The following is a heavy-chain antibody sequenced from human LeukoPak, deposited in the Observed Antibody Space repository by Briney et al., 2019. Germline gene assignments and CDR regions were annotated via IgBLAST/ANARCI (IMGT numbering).Heavy chain of an antibody. V-gene: IGHV3-30-3*01. Sequence: GGSLRLSCAASGFTFSSYAMHWVRQAPGKGLEWVAVTSYDGSNKYYADSVKGRFTISRDNSKNTLYLQMNSLRAEDTAVYYCARDAADYYDFGYFDYWGQGTLVTVSS. CDR3: ARDAADYYDFGYFDY. CDR2: TSYDGSNK. D-gene: IGHD3-22*01. CDR1: GFTFSSYA. J-gene: IGHJ4*02.